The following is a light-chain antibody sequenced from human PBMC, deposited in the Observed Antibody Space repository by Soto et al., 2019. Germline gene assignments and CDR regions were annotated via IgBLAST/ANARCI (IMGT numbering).Light chain of an antibody. V-gene: IGKV1-5*01. CDR2: DAS. CDR1: QSIGSW. CDR3: QEYNSY. J-gene: IGKJ5*01. Sequence: DFQMTHSTSTLSATVGDKVTMTCRASQSIGSWLAGYQQKPGKAPKVLIYDASSLESGVPSRFSGSGSGKEFTLTISSLQPDDFATYDCQEYNSYFGQGTRLEIK.